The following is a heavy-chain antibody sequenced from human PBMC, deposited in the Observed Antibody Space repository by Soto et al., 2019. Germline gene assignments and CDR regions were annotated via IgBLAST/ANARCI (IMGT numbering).Heavy chain of an antibody. D-gene: IGHD4-17*01. V-gene: IGHV1-18*01. CDR2: INAYNGNT. Sequence: QVQLVQSGAEVKKPGASVKVSCKASGYTFTSYGISWVRQAPGQGLEWMGWINAYNGNTNYAQKLQGRVTMTTDTSTXTXXXXLRSXRXDDTAVYYCARDRTVVIDYWGQGTLVTVSS. CDR1: GYTFTSYG. CDR3: ARDRTVVIDY. J-gene: IGHJ4*02.